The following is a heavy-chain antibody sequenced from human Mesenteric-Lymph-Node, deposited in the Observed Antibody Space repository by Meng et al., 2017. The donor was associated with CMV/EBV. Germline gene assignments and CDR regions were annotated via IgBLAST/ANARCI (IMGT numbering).Heavy chain of an antibody. D-gene: IGHD5-24*01. Sequence: GESLKISCTASGFSFSTYGMHWVRQAPGKGLEWVAVVWYDGSNEYYGDSVKGRFTISRDNSENTLYLQMNSLRAEDTAVYYCAKDLERRDGYNLTVDYWGQGTLVTVSS. V-gene: IGHV3-33*06. CDR1: GFSFSTYG. J-gene: IGHJ4*02. CDR2: VWYDGSNE. CDR3: AKDLERRDGYNLTVDY.